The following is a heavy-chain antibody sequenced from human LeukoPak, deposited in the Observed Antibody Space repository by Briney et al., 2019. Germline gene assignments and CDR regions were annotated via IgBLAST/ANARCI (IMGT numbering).Heavy chain of an antibody. Sequence: GGSLRLSCAASGFTLSRNYMSWVRQAPGKGLEWVSVIYSGGSTYYADSVKGGFTISRDNSKNTLYLQMNSLRAEDTAMYYCATSRRDSSPTPYYFDYWGQGTLVTVSS. CDR2: IYSGGST. CDR1: GFTLSRNY. V-gene: IGHV3-53*01. J-gene: IGHJ4*02. D-gene: IGHD6-13*01. CDR3: ATSRRDSSPTPYYFDY.